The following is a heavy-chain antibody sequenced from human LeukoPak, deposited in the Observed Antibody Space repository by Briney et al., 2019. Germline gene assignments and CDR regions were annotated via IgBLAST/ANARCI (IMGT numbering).Heavy chain of an antibody. Sequence: GGSLKLSCAASGFTFSGSAKHWVRQASGKGLEWVGRIRSKANSYATAYAASVKGRFTISRDDSKNTAYLQMNSLKTEDTAVYYCTSTTVTTEYWGQGTLVTVSS. CDR1: GFTFSGSA. CDR2: IRSKANSYAT. D-gene: IGHD4-17*01. V-gene: IGHV3-73*01. J-gene: IGHJ4*02. CDR3: TSTTVTTEY.